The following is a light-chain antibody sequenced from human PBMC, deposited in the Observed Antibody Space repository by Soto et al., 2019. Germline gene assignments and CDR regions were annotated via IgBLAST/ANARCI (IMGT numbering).Light chain of an antibody. J-gene: IGKJ4*01. CDR1: QSVSSY. CDR3: QHRSNWPRT. Sequence: EIVLTQSPATLSLSPGERATLSCRASQSVSSYLAWYQQKPGQAPRLLIYDASNRATCIPSRFSGSGSGTDFTLSISSLEAADFAVYDCQHRSNWPRTFGGGTKVEIK. CDR2: DAS. V-gene: IGKV3-11*01.